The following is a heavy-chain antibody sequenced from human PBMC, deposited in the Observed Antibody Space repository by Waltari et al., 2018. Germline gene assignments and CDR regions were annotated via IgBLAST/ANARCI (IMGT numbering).Heavy chain of an antibody. CDR3: ATYIGASVGTAAFDV. V-gene: IGHV4-39*01. Sequence: QPQLQESGPRLVKPSETLSLTCTVSGVSITSNRHYWAWIRQSPGQGLEWIGTISYSGATYISPSLKSRVSVSRDTSKNQLSLILGSVTAADMAVYYCATYIGASVGTAAFDVWGQGTMVTVSS. D-gene: IGHD5-12*01. CDR2: ISYSGAT. CDR1: GVSITSNRHY. J-gene: IGHJ3*01.